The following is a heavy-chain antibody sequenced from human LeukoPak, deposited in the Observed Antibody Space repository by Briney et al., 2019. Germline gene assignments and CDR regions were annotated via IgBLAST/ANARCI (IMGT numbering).Heavy chain of an antibody. CDR2: ISSRGSSI. CDR1: GFTFDSYA. J-gene: IGHJ4*02. D-gene: IGHD6-19*01. CDR3: ARTYNSGWYFDY. Sequence: PGGSLRLSCAASGFTFDSYAMSWVRQAPGKGLEWVSYISSRGSSIQYADSVKGRFTISRDNAKNSLYLQMDSLRDDDTAVYYCARTYNSGWYFDYWGQGTLVTVSS. V-gene: IGHV3-48*02.